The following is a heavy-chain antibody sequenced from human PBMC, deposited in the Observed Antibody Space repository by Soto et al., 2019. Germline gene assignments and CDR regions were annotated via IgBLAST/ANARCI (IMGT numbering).Heavy chain of an antibody. V-gene: IGHV1-69*01. J-gene: IGHJ3*01. Sequence: QVQLVQSGADVKKPGSSVKVSCKTSGGSFGSSAISWVRQAPAQGLEWMGELIPAFDKANYAQNFQGRLTITADELTGTVFMELSSLRSEDTAVYFCARLRRDWGDAFDLWGLGTFVTVSS. CDR1: GGSFGSSA. D-gene: IGHD3-16*01. CDR3: ARLRRDWGDAFDL. CDR2: LIPAFDKA.